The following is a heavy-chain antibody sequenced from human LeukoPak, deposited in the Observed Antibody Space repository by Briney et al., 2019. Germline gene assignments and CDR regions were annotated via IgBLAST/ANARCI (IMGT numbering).Heavy chain of an antibody. V-gene: IGHV3-23*01. CDR2: ISGSGGST. CDR3: AKDRLAAAGPLCFDY. J-gene: IGHJ4*02. CDR1: GFTFSDAW. Sequence: GSLRLSCAASGFTFSDAWMTWVRQAPGKGLEWVSAISGSGGSTYYADSVKGRFTISRDNSKNTLYLQMNSLRAEDTAVYYCAKDRLAAAGPLCFDYWGQGTLVTVSS. D-gene: IGHD6-13*01.